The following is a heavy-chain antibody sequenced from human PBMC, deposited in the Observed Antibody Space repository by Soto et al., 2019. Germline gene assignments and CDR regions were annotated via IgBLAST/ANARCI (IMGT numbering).Heavy chain of an antibody. CDR3: ANEGQWLVLHY. V-gene: IGHV3-30*18. Sequence: QEQLVESGGGVVQPGRSLRLSCAASGFTFSSYGMHWVRQAPGKGLEWVAVISYDGSNKYYADSVKGRFTISRDNSKNTLYLQMNSLRAEDTAVYYCANEGQWLVLHYWGQGTLVTVSS. CDR1: GFTFSSYG. D-gene: IGHD6-19*01. CDR2: ISYDGSNK. J-gene: IGHJ4*02.